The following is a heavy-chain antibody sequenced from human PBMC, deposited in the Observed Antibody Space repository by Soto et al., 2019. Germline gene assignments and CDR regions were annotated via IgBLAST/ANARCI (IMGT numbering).Heavy chain of an antibody. CDR2: VYYRGRS. D-gene: IGHD4-17*01. CDR1: GGSVTNSSYY. J-gene: IGHJ4*02. CDR3: VSQRTTVPTQAYFDY. Sequence: DTLSLTCTVSGGSVTNSSYYWGWIRQSPGKGLEWIGSVYYRGRSYSKSSVKSRVTISVDTSKNRFSLSLNSVTASDTAVYFCVSQRTTVPTQAYFDYWGPGALVTVSS. V-gene: IGHV4-39*01.